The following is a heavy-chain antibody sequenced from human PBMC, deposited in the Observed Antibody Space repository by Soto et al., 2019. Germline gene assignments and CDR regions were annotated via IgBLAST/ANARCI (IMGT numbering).Heavy chain of an antibody. CDR1: GFTFSSYV. D-gene: IGHD5-18*01. Sequence: EVQLLESGGGLVQPGGSLRLSCAASGFTFSSYVMSWVRQAPGKGLEWVSAISGSGGSTYYADSVKGRFTISRDNSKNTLYLQMNSLRAEDTAVYYCAKDRRWIQPRGYYYGMDVWGQGTTVTVSS. V-gene: IGHV3-23*01. CDR3: AKDRRWIQPRGYYYGMDV. J-gene: IGHJ6*02. CDR2: ISGSGGST.